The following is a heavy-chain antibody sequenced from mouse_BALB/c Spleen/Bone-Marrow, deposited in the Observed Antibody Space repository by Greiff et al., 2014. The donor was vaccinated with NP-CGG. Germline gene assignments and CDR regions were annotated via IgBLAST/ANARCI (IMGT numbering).Heavy chain of an antibody. CDR3: ARSRAMDY. Sequence: VQLQQPGPDLVKPGASVKMSCKASGYTFTDYYIKWVRQSHGKRLEWIGDINPNNGNVFYNEKFKGKASLTVDKSSTSAYMQLNSLTSEGSAVYYCARSRAMDYWGQGTSVTVSS. V-gene: IGHV1-26*01. CDR1: GYTFTDYY. J-gene: IGHJ4*01. CDR2: INPNNGNV.